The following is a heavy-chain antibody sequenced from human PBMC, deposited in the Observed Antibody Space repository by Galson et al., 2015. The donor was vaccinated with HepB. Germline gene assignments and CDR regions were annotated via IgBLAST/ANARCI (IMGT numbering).Heavy chain of an antibody. CDR3: ARPGSGSYLYWYFDL. Sequence: ETLSLTCTVSGGSISSSSYYWGWIRQPPGKGLEWIGSIYYSGSTYYNPSLKSRVTISVDTSKNQFSLKLSSVTAADTAVYYCARPGSGSYLYWYFDLWGRGTLVTVSS. CDR2: IYYSGST. D-gene: IGHD3-10*01. J-gene: IGHJ2*01. V-gene: IGHV4-39*01. CDR1: GGSISSSSYY.